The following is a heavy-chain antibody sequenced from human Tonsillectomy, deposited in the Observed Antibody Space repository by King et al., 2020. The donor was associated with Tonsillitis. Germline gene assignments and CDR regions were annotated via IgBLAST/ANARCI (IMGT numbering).Heavy chain of an antibody. V-gene: IGHV4-4*07. CDR3: ARGDSRVTLLDC. CDR1: GGSISGNY. Sequence: VQLQESGPGLVKPSETLSLTCAVSGGSISGNYWNWIRQPAGKGLEWIGRIYTRWNTDYNPSLASRVTMSIDPSKNQFSLNLSPVPAAATAVYYCARGDSRVTLLDCWRQGPLLPVPS. J-gene: IGHJ4*02. CDR2: IYTRWNT. D-gene: IGHD4-23*01.